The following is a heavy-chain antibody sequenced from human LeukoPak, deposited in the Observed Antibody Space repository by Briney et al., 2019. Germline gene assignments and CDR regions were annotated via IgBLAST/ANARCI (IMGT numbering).Heavy chain of an antibody. CDR1: KFTFNNYA. CDR3: ARPYYYDSSGYIR. Sequence: GGSLRLSCLASKFTFNNYAMTWVRQAPGKGLEWVSSISGSGDNMDYADSVKGRFTISRDNSENTLYLQMNSLRGDDTAVYYCARPYYYDSSGYIRWGQGTLVTVSS. CDR2: ISGSGDNM. V-gene: IGHV3-23*01. D-gene: IGHD3-22*01. J-gene: IGHJ4*02.